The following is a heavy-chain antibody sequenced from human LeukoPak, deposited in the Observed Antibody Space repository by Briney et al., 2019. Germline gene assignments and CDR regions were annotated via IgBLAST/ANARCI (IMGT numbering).Heavy chain of an antibody. CDR2: IIPIFGTA. Sequence: SVKVSCKASGGTFSSYAISWVRQAPGQGLEWMGGIIPIFGTANYAQKFQGRVTITADESTCTAYMELSSLRSEDTAVYYCARGLGYSSSSHFDYWGQGTLVTVSS. CDR3: ARGLGYSSSSHFDY. CDR1: GGTFSSYA. J-gene: IGHJ4*02. D-gene: IGHD6-6*01. V-gene: IGHV1-69*13.